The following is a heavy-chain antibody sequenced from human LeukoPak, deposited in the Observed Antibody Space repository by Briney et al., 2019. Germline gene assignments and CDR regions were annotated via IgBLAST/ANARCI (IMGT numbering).Heavy chain of an antibody. D-gene: IGHD6-19*01. CDR1: GFTFSSYW. CDR3: AREVAGTISAFDI. J-gene: IGHJ3*02. V-gene: IGHV3-7*01. CDR2: INHNGNVN. Sequence: GGSLRLSCAASGFTFSSYWMNWARQAPAKGLEWVASINHNGNVNYYVDSVKGRFTISRDNAKNSLYLQMNSLRAEDTAVYYCAREVAGTISAFDIWGQGTMVTVSS.